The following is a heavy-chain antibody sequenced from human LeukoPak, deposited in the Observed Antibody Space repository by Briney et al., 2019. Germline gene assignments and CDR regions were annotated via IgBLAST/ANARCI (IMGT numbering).Heavy chain of an antibody. Sequence: GGSLRLSCAASGFTVSSNYMSWVRQAPGKGLEWVSAISGSGGSTYYADSVKGRFTISRDNSKNTLYLQMNSLRAEDTAVYYCARHSGCSSAPYYFDYWGQGTLVTVSS. CDR1: GFTVSSNY. V-gene: IGHV3-23*01. CDR3: ARHSGCSSAPYYFDY. J-gene: IGHJ4*02. D-gene: IGHD6-19*01. CDR2: ISGSGGST.